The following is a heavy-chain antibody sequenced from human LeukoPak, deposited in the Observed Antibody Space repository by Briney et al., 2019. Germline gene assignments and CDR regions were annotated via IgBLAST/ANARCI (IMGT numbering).Heavy chain of an antibody. J-gene: IGHJ3*02. CDR3: ARDRSGLDI. Sequence: GGSLRLSCAASGFTFNSYGMHWVRQAPGKGLEWVAVIWYDGSNKYYADSVKGRFTISRDSSKNTLYLQMNSLRAEDTAVYYCARDRSGLDIWGQGTMVTVSS. CDR2: IWYDGSNK. CDR1: GFTFNSYG. D-gene: IGHD3-16*01. V-gene: IGHV3-33*01.